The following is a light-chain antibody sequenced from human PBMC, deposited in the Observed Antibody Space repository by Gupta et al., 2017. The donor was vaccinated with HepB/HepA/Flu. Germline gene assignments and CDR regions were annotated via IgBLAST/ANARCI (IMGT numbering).Light chain of an antibody. J-gene: IGKJ5*01. V-gene: IGKV1-9*01. CDR1: KDINSY. CDR3: QQFNSYPIT. CDR2: SAS. Sequence: DIQLTQSQSFLSASVGDRVTITGRASKDINSYLIWYQQKPGKAPNLLIYSASTLQGGVPSRFSGSGSGTEFTLTISSLQPEDFATYYCQQFNSYPITFGQGTRLDIK.